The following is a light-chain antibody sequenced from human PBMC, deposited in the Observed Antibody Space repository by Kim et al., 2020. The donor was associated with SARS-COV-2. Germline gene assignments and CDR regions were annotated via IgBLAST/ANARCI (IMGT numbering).Light chain of an antibody. V-gene: IGKV3-15*01. CDR3: HQYNNWPLT. Sequence: MAPGERATLSGRASQSVSSNLAWYQQKPGQAPRLLIYGASTRATGIPARFSGSGSGTQFTLTLSSLQSEDFAVYYCHQYNNWPLTFGGGTKVDIK. CDR2: GAS. CDR1: QSVSSN. J-gene: IGKJ4*01.